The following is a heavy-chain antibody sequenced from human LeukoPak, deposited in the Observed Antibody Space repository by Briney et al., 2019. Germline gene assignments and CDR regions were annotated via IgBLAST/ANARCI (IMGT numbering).Heavy chain of an antibody. V-gene: IGHV4-39*07. CDR1: GGSISSSSYY. CDR2: IYYSGST. Sequence: TSETLSLTCTVSGGSISSSSYYWGWIRQPPGKGLEWIGSIYYSGSTYYNPSLKSRVTISVDTSKNQFSLKLSSVTAADTAVYYCARDQYYYDSSAYLFDYWGQGTLVTVSS. CDR3: ARDQYYYDSSAYLFDY. J-gene: IGHJ4*02. D-gene: IGHD3-22*01.